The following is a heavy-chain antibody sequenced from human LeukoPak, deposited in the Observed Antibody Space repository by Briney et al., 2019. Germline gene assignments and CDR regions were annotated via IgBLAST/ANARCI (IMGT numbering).Heavy chain of an antibody. CDR3: AGGALDY. J-gene: IGHJ4*02. CDR2: ISQDGREQ. Sequence: PGGSLRLSCAASGFTFSDYWMSWVRQAPGQGLEWVAKISQDGREQRFVDSVKGRFTISRDNGKNLSFLQMDSLRAEDTAVYYCAGGALDYWGPGTLVSVSS. CDR1: GFTFSDYW. V-gene: IGHV3-7*04.